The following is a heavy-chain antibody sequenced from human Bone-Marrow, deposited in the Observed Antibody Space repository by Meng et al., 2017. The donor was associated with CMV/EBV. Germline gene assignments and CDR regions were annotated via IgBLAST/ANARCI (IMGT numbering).Heavy chain of an antibody. CDR1: GGSISSSSYY. D-gene: IGHD1-26*01. CDR2: IYYSGST. J-gene: IGHJ4*02. V-gene: IGHV4-39*01. CDR3: ARRVGATTIDY. Sequence: SETLSLTCTVSGGSISSSSYYWGWIRQPPGKGLEWIGSIYYSGSTYYNPSLKSRVTISVDTSKNQFSLKLSSVTAADTAVYYCARRVGATTIDYWGQGTRVTGYS.